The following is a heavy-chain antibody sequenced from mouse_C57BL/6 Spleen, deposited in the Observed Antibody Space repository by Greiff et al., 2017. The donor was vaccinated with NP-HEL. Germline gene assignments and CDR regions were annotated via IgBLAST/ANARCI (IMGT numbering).Heavy chain of an antibody. CDR1: GYTFTDYY. V-gene: IGHV1-76*01. J-gene: IGHJ4*01. CDR2: IYPGSGNT. CDR3: ARHSVITTNAMDY. Sequence: VQLQQSGAELVRPGASVKLSCKASGYTFTDYYINWVKQRPGQGLEWIARIYPGSGNTYYNEKFKGKATLTAEKSSSTAYMQLSSLTSEDSAVYVCARHSVITTNAMDYWGQGTSVTVSS. D-gene: IGHD1-1*01.